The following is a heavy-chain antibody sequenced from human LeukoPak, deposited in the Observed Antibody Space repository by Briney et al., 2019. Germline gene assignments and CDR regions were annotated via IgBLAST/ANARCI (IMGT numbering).Heavy chain of an antibody. CDR2: ISGSGGST. D-gene: IGHD4-17*01. V-gene: IGHV3-23*01. Sequence: QSGGSLRLSCAASGFTFSSYAMSWVRQAPGKGLELVSAISGSGGSTYYADSVKGRFTISRDNSKNTLYLQMNSLRDEDTVVYYCAKDLTYGDYDFWFDPWGQGTLVTVSS. J-gene: IGHJ5*02. CDR1: GFTFSSYA. CDR3: AKDLTYGDYDFWFDP.